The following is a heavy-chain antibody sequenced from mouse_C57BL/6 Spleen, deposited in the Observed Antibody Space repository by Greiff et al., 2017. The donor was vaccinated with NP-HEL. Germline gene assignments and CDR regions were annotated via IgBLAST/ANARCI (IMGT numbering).Heavy chain of an antibody. CDR2: IWSGGST. V-gene: IGHV2-2*01. Sequence: VQGVESGPGLVQPSQSLSITCTVSGFSLTSYGVHWVRQSPGKGLEWLGVIWSGGSTDYNAAFISRLSISKDNSKSQVFFKMNSLQADDTAIYYCARKRDGSSYGDYAMDYWGQGTSVTVSS. D-gene: IGHD1-1*01. CDR3: ARKRDGSSYGDYAMDY. J-gene: IGHJ4*01. CDR1: GFSLTSYG.